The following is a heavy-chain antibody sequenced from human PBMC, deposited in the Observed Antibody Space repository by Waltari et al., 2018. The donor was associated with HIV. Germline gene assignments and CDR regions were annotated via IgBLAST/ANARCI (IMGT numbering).Heavy chain of an antibody. CDR3: ARSRSDAFDL. CDR2: IKEDGSEK. V-gene: IGHV3-7*01. Sequence: EVQLVESGGGLVQPGGSLRLSCEATGSTLSSYWMTWVRQVPGKGVEWVANIKEDGSEKWYVDSVKGRFTISRDNAKNSVYLQMNSLRAEDTAVYYCARSRSDAFDLWGQGTMVTVSS. CDR1: GSTLSSYW. J-gene: IGHJ3*01.